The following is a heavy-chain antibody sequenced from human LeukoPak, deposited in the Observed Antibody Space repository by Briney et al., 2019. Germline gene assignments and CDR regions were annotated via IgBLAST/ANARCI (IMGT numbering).Heavy chain of an antibody. J-gene: IGHJ6*02. Sequence: QTGGSLRLSCVASGFSLGAYAMHWVRQARGKGLEWVSHINADGGRTYYADAVKGRFTISRDNSKDSLYLQMTGLRAEDSAVYYCATWAFYHDLDVWGRGTTVTVSS. CDR2: INADGGRT. CDR1: GFSLGAYA. D-gene: IGHD3-3*01. CDR3: ATWAFYHDLDV. V-gene: IGHV3-43*02.